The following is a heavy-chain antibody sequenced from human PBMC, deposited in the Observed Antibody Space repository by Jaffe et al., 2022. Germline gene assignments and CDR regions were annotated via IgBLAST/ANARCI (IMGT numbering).Heavy chain of an antibody. D-gene: IGHD5-18*01. V-gene: IGHV3-23*01. Sequence: EVQLLESGGGLVQPGGSLRLSCAASGFTFSSYAMSWVRQAPGKGLEWVSAISGSGGSTYYADSVKGRFTISRDNSKNTLYLQMNSLRAEDTAVYYCAKDQGPGSPGFAYDVDTAMGPFDYWGQGTLVTVSS. CDR3: AKDQGPGSPGFAYDVDTAMGPFDY. CDR2: ISGSGGST. J-gene: IGHJ4*02. CDR1: GFTFSSYA.